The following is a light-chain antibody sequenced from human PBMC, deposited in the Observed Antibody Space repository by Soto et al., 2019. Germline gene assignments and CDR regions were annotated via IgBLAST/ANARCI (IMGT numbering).Light chain of an antibody. CDR2: DVS. CDR3: SSYAGSSTLV. V-gene: IGLV2-11*01. CDR1: SSDVGAYNY. Sequence: QSALTQPRSVSGSPGQSATISCTGTSSDVGAYNYVSWYQQHPGKAPKVIIYDVSQWPSGVPDRFSGSKSGNTASLTISGLQADDESDYYCSSYAGSSTLVFGGGTKLTVL. J-gene: IGLJ2*01.